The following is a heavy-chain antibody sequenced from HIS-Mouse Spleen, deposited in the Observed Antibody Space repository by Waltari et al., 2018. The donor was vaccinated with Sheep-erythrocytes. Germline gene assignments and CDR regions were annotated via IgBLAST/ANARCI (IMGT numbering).Heavy chain of an antibody. CDR3: ARGYYDFWSGSALGAFDI. D-gene: IGHD3-3*01. J-gene: IGHJ3*02. Sequence: QVQLVQSGAEVKKPGASVKVSCKASGYTFTGYYMHWVRQAPGQGLGWMGWINPNSGGTNHAQKFQGRVTMTRDTSISTAYMELSRLRSDDTAVYYCARGYYDFWSGSALGAFDIWGQGTMVTVSS. V-gene: IGHV1-2*02. CDR1: GYTFTGYY. CDR2: INPNSGGT.